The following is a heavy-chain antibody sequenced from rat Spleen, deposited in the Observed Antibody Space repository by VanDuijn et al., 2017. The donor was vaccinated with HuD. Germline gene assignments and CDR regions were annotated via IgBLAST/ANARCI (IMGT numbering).Heavy chain of an antibody. D-gene: IGHD4-3*01. J-gene: IGHJ2*01. CDR3: ASGNSGADY. V-gene: IGHV5-31*01. CDR2: ITNTGDTT. Sequence: EVQLMESGGGLVQPGKSLKLSCVASGFTFNVYWMAWIRQAPGKGLEWVASITNTGDTTYYSDSVKGRFTISRDNAKSTLYLQMDSLRSEDTATYYCASGNSGADYWGQGVMVTVSS. CDR1: GFTFNVYW.